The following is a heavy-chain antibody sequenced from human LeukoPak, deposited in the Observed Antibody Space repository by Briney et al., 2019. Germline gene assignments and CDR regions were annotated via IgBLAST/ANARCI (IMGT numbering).Heavy chain of an antibody. D-gene: IGHD6-6*01. CDR1: GYSFMSHW. J-gene: IGHJ4*02. CDR3: ARRPLFSSSSGLDY. Sequence: GESLKISCKGSGYSFMSHWIAWVRQMPGKGLAWMGIIYPGDSDTRYSPSFQGQVTISADKSINTAYIQWSSLKASDAAMYYCARRPLFSSSSGLDYWGRGTLVTVSS. CDR2: IYPGDSDT. V-gene: IGHV5-51*01.